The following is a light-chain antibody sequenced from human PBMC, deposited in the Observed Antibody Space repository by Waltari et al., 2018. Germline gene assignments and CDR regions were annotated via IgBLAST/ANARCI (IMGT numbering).Light chain of an antibody. CDR2: GAS. J-gene: IGKJ1*01. Sequence: ETVVTQSPATLSVSPGERATLSCKTSQSIGSRLAWYQQKPGQAPRLPIYGASVRAIGIPARFSGSGSETEFTLTISSLQSEDFAVYYCQQYKNWPPGTFGQGTKVEI. CDR3: QQYKNWPPGT. V-gene: IGKV3-15*01. CDR1: QSIGSR.